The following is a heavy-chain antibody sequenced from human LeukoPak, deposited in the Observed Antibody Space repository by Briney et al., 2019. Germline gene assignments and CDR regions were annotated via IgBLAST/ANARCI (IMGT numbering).Heavy chain of an antibody. Sequence: SVKVSCKASGGTFSSYAISWVRQAPGQGLEWMGGIIPIFGTANYAQKFQGRVTITADESTSTAYMELSSPRSEDTAVYYCARWGHNCSSTSCRYYYYYYYMDVWGKGTTVTVSS. CDR2: IIPIFGTA. D-gene: IGHD2-2*01. V-gene: IGHV1-69*13. CDR3: ARWGHNCSSTSCRYYYYYYYMDV. CDR1: GGTFSSYA. J-gene: IGHJ6*03.